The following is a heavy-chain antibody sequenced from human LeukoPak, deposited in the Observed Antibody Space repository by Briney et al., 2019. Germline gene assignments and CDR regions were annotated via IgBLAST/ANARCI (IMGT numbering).Heavy chain of an antibody. V-gene: IGHV4-31*03. CDR3: ARVRDGDYGYIGFDP. CDR2: IYYSGRT. J-gene: IGHJ5*02. D-gene: IGHD4-17*01. Sequence: SETLTLTCTVSGGSFSSGGYYWSWIRQHPGKGLEWIGYIYYSGRTYYNPSLKSRVTISVDTSKNQFSLKLSSVTAADTAVYHCARVRDGDYGYIGFDPWGQGTLVTVSS. CDR1: GGSFSSGGYY.